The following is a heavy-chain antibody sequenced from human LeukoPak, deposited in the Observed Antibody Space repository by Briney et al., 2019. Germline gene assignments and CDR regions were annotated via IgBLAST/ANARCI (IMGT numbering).Heavy chain of an antibody. CDR3: ARDTTPGVGPKRGSHWFDP. D-gene: IGHD1-14*01. J-gene: IGHJ5*02. Sequence: ASVKVSCKASGYTFTSYYMHWVRQAPGQGLERMGIINPSGGSTSYAQKFQGRVTMTRDTSTSTVYMELSSLRSEDTAVYYCARDTTPGVGPKRGSHWFDPWGQGTLVTVSS. CDR2: INPSGGST. CDR1: GYTFTSYY. V-gene: IGHV1-46*01.